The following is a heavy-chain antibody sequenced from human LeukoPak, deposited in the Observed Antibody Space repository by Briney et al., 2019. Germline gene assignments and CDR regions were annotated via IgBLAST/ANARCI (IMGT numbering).Heavy chain of an antibody. J-gene: IGHJ4*02. Sequence: GGSLRLSCAASGSTVSSNYMSWVRQAPGKGLEWVSVIYSGGSTYYADSVKGRFTISRDNSKNTLYLQMNSLRAEDTAVHYCARLAYSSGWYAAFDYWGQGTLVTVSS. CDR1: GSTVSSNY. D-gene: IGHD6-19*01. CDR2: IYSGGST. V-gene: IGHV3-53*01. CDR3: ARLAYSSGWYAAFDY.